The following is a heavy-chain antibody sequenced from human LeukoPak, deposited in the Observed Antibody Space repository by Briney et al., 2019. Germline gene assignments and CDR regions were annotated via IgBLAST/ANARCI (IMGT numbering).Heavy chain of an antibody. Sequence: PSETLSLTCTVSGGSISSYYWSWIRQPPGKGLEWVGDIYYSGSTNYNPSLKSRVTISVDTSKNQFSLKLSSVTAADTAVYYCARLRWYSGSSSGGFDYWGQGTLLTVSS. CDR2: IYYSGST. CDR1: GGSISSYY. J-gene: IGHJ4*02. CDR3: ARLRWYSGSSSGGFDY. D-gene: IGHD1-26*01. V-gene: IGHV4-59*08.